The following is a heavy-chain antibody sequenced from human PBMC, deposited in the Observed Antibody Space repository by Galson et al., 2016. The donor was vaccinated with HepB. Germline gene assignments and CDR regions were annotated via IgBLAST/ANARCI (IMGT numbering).Heavy chain of an antibody. CDR1: GFNFGDYA. CDR2: IRRKADGGTT. V-gene: IGHV3-49*03. D-gene: IGHD6-13*01. Sequence: SLRLSCAASGFNFGDYAMNWFRQAPGKGLEWVGFIRRKADGGTTECAASVKGRFTISRDDSKSIAYLQMNSLKSEDTAVYYCTRAGQTSSWYGGQFDYGGQGTMVTVSS. CDR3: TRAGQTSSWYGGQFDY. J-gene: IGHJ4*02.